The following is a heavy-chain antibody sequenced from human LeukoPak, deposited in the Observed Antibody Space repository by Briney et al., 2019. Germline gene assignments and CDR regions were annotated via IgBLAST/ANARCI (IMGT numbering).Heavy chain of an antibody. CDR1: DGSFSGFY. Sequence: SETLSLTCAVSDGSFSGFYWSLIRQFPGKGLEWIGQISDSGSTNYNPSLRSRVTISADMSKNQFSLRLSSVTAADTAVYYCARHVPRARWVHSEYFQLWGQGTLVTVSS. CDR2: ISDSGST. D-gene: IGHD5-24*01. J-gene: IGHJ1*01. V-gene: IGHV4-34*01. CDR3: ARHVPRARWVHSEYFQL.